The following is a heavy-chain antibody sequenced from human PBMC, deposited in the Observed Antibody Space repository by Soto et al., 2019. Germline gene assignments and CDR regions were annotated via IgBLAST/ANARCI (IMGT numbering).Heavy chain of an antibody. CDR2: IKRDGSTT. Sequence: EVQLGESGGGLVQPGGSLRLSCAASGFTFSDYWMHWVRQAPGKGLEWVSRIKRDGSTTNYADSVKGRFTISRDNAKNTLYLEMNRLRVEDTADYYCARGAINYYYDDVWGKGTTVTVSS. V-gene: IGHV3-74*01. J-gene: IGHJ6*03. CDR3: ARGAINYYYDDV. CDR1: GFTFSDYW.